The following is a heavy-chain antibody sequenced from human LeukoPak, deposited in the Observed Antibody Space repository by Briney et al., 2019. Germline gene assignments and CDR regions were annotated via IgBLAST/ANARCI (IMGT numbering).Heavy chain of an antibody. Sequence: PGGSLRLSCAASGFTFSSYAMSCVRQAPGKGLEWVSAISGSGDSTYYADSVKGRLTISRDNSKNTLYLQMDSLRTEDTAVYYCARDDGTHFFDYWGQGTLVTVSS. J-gene: IGHJ4*02. CDR3: ARDDGTHFFDY. D-gene: IGHD1-26*01. CDR1: GFTFSSYA. CDR2: ISGSGDST. V-gene: IGHV3-23*01.